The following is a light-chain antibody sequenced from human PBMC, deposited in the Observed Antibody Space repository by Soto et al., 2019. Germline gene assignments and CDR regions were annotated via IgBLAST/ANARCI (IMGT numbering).Light chain of an antibody. V-gene: IGKV3-15*01. Sequence: EKVMTQSPATPSVSPGGKANLSRRARQRVKSKITRYQQKPGQAPRLLIYGASTRATGIPARFSGSGSGTEFTLTISSLQSEDFVVYYCQQYNNWPRTFGQGTKV. CDR3: QQYNNWPRT. CDR1: QRVKSK. J-gene: IGKJ1*01. CDR2: GAS.